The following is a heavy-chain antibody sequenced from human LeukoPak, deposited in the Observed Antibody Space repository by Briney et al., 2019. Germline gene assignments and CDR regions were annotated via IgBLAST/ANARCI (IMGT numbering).Heavy chain of an antibody. D-gene: IGHD3-22*01. V-gene: IGHV1-69*05. Sequence: SVKVSCKASGGTFSSYAISWVRQAPGQGLEWMGRIIPIFGTANYAQKFQGRVTITTDESTSTAYMELSSLRSEDTAVYYCARDYHHSSGYHGKYYFDYWGQGTLVTVSS. J-gene: IGHJ4*02. CDR3: ARDYHHSSGYHGKYYFDY. CDR2: IIPIFGTA. CDR1: GGTFSSYA.